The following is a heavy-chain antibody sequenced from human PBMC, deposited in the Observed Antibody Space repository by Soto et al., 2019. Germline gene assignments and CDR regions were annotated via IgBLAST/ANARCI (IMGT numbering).Heavy chain of an antibody. J-gene: IGHJ4*02. V-gene: IGHV4-30-2*01. D-gene: IGHD2-15*01. CDR2: IYHSGST. CDR1: GGSISSGGYS. Sequence: QLQLQESGSGLVKPSQTLSLTCAVSGGSISSGGYSWSWIRQPPGKGLEWIGYIYHSGSTYYNPSRKSLVTTSVEWSKNQSSRKLSSVTAADTAVYYCARGQVVAAQHWGQGTLVTVSS. CDR3: ARGQVVAAQH.